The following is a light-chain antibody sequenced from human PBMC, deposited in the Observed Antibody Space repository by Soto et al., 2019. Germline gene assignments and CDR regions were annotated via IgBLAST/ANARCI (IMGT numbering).Light chain of an antibody. CDR2: DNN. J-gene: IGLJ2*01. Sequence: QSALTQPPSASGTPGQRVTISCSGSSSNVGSHTVNWYQQVPGTAPKLLIYDNNRRPSGVPDRFSGSKSATSASLAISGLQSDDEADYYCAAWDDSLNGVFGGGTQLTVL. CDR1: SSNVGSHT. CDR3: AAWDDSLNGV. V-gene: IGLV1-44*01.